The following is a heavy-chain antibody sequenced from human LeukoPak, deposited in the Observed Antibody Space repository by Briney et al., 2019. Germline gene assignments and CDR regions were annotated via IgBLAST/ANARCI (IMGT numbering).Heavy chain of an antibody. CDR3: ARGTLFGDCPDY. D-gene: IGHD3-3*01. V-gene: IGHV3-74*01. CDR2: INSDGSST. Sequence: GGSLRLSCAASGFTFSSYWMHWVRQVPGKGLVWVSRINSDGSSTRYADSVKDRFTISRDNAKNTLYLQMNSLRAEDTAVYYCARGTLFGDCPDYWGQGTLVTVSS. CDR1: GFTFSSYW. J-gene: IGHJ4*02.